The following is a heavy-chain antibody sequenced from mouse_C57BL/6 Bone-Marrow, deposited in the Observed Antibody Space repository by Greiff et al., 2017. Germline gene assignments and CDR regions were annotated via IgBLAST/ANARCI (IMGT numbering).Heavy chain of an antibody. Sequence: EVQLQESGPGLVKPSQSLSLTCSVTGYSITSGYYWNWIRQFPGNKLEWMGYISYDGSNNYNPSLKNRISITRDTSKNQFFLKLNSVTTEDTVTYYCARGGFDYWGQGTTLTVSS. V-gene: IGHV3-6*01. CDR3: ARGGFDY. CDR2: ISYDGSN. J-gene: IGHJ2*01. CDR1: GYSITSGYY.